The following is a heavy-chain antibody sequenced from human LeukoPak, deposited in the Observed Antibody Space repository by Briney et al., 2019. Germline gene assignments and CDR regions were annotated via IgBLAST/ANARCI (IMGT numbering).Heavy chain of an antibody. Sequence: SETPSLTCAVYGGSFSGYYWSWIRQPPGKGLEWIGEINHSGSTNYNPSLKSRVTISVDTSKNQFSLKLSSVTAADTAVYYCASSGYSSGWDRDYRMDVRGQGTTVTVSS. J-gene: IGHJ6*02. CDR3: ASSGYSSGWDRDYRMDV. CDR1: GGSFSGYY. CDR2: INHSGST. D-gene: IGHD6-19*01. V-gene: IGHV4-34*01.